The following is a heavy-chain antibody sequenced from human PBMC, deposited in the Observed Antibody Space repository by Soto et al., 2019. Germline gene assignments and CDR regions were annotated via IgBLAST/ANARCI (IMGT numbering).Heavy chain of an antibody. V-gene: IGHV5-51*01. Sequence: GGSLKISCKGSGYSFTSYWIGWVRQMPGKGLEWRGIIYPGDSDTRYSPSFQGQVTISADKSINTAYLQWSSLKASDTAMYYCARYGCSSTSCSPDYYGMDVWGQGTTVTVSS. J-gene: IGHJ6*02. CDR3: ARYGCSSTSCSPDYYGMDV. D-gene: IGHD2-2*01. CDR1: GYSFTSYW. CDR2: IYPGDSDT.